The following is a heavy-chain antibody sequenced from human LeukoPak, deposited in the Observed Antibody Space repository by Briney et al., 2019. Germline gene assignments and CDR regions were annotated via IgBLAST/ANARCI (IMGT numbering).Heavy chain of an antibody. CDR3: AKDMFGATAAQAY. Sequence: AGSLRLSCAASGFTFSNNGIHWVRQAPGKGLEWVAVISYDGSNRYYADSVKGRFTISRDNSKNTLYLQMNSLRAEDTAVYYCAKDMFGATAAQAYWGQGTLVTVSS. CDR2: ISYDGSNR. D-gene: IGHD4/OR15-4a*01. J-gene: IGHJ4*02. CDR1: GFTFSNNG. V-gene: IGHV3-30*18.